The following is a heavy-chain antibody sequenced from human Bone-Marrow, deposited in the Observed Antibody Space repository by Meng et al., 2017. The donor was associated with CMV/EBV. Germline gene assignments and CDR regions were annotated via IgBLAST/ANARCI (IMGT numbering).Heavy chain of an antibody. J-gene: IGHJ2*01. Sequence: SCAASGFTFSSYSMNWGRQAPGKGLEWVSSISSSSSYIYYADSVKGRFTISRDNAKNSLYLQMNSLRAEDTAVYYCARAGTSGRYFDLWGRGTLVTVSS. CDR3: ARAGTSGRYFDL. V-gene: IGHV3-21*01. CDR2: ISSSSSYI. D-gene: IGHD6-13*01. CDR1: GFTFSSYS.